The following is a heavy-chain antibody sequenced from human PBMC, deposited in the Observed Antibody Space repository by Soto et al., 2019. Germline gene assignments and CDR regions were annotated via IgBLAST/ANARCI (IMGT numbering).Heavy chain of an antibody. D-gene: IGHD3-3*01. CDR3: ARHLPVDDVLSGAYQYYFDY. J-gene: IGHJ4*01. V-gene: IGHV4-61*05. CDR2: MYYSGST. CDR1: GGSISSNIYY. Sequence: SETLSLTCTVSGGSISSNIYYWSWIRQPPGKGLEWIGYMYYSGSTNYNPSLKSRVIISVDTSKNQFSLKLSSVTAADTAVYYCARHLPVDDVLSGAYQYYFDYWGHGTPVTVSS.